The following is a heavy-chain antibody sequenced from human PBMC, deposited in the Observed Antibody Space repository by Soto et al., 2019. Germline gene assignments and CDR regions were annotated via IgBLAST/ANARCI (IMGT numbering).Heavy chain of an antibody. CDR2: INHSGST. CDR3: ASSLSMGVVAYAFDI. CDR1: CGSFSGYY. J-gene: IGHJ3*02. Sequence: SETLSLTCAVYCGSFSGYYWSWIRQPPGKGLEWIGEINHSGSTNYNPPLKSRVTISVDTSKNQFSLKLSSVTAADTAVYYCASSLSMGVVAYAFDIWGQGTMVTVSS. V-gene: IGHV4-34*01. D-gene: IGHD3-22*01.